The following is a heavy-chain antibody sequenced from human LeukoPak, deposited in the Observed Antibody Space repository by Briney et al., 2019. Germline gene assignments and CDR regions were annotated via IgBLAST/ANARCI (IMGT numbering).Heavy chain of an antibody. D-gene: IGHD3-3*01. CDR2: IIPIFGTA. CDR3: ARGGGLTIFGVVTQRPYYYMDV. CDR1: GDTFSSYA. V-gene: IGHV1-69*06. J-gene: IGHJ6*03. Sequence: ASVKVSCKASGDTFSSYAISWVRQAPGQGLEWMGRIIPIFGTANYAQKFQGRVTITADKSTSTAYMELSSLRSEDTAVYYCARGGGLTIFGVVTQRPYYYMDVWGKGTTVTVSS.